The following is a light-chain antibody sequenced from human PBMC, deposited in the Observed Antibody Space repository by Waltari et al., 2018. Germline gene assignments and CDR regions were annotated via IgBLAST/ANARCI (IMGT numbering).Light chain of an antibody. J-gene: IGLJ2*01. V-gene: IGLV3-25*03. CDR1: ALPRQY. CDR2: KDN. CDR3: QSADSSGTFVV. Sequence: SYELTQPPSVSVSPGQTARITCSGDALPRQYAYWYHQKPGQAPVLVIYKDNERPSGMPERFSGSSSGTTVTLTISGVQAEDEADYYCQSADSSGTFVVFGGGTRLTVL.